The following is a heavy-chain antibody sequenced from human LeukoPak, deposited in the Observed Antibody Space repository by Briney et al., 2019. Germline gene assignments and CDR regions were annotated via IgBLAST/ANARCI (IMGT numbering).Heavy chain of an antibody. Sequence: GASVKVSCKASGDTFTGYYMHWVRQAPGQGLEWMGWINPNSGGTNYAQKFQGRVTMTRDTSISTAYMERSRLRSDDTAVYYCARELRRMTTVTTYGYWGQGTLVTVSS. J-gene: IGHJ4*02. D-gene: IGHD4-17*01. CDR3: ARELRRMTTVTTYGY. CDR1: GDTFTGYY. V-gene: IGHV1-2*02. CDR2: INPNSGGT.